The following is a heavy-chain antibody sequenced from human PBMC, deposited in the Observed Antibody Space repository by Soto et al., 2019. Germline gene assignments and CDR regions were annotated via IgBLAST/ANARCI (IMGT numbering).Heavy chain of an antibody. J-gene: IGHJ4*02. CDR2: INPSGGST. CDR3: ARGLIYDSSGYYFDY. D-gene: IGHD3-22*01. CDR1: GYTFTSYY. V-gene: IGHV1-46*01. Sequence: ASVKVSCKAAGYTFTSYYMHWVRQAPGQGLEWMGIINPSGGSTWYAQKFQGRVTMTRDTSTSTVYMELSSLRSEDTAVYYCARGLIYDSSGYYFDYWGQGTLVTVSS.